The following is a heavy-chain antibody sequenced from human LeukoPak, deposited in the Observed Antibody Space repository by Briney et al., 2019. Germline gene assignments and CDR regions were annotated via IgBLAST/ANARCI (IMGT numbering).Heavy chain of an antibody. CDR2: IHYSGST. D-gene: IGHD6-19*01. V-gene: IGHV4-59*12. CDR1: GGSISNYY. CDR3: ARDRVAVAGTSNYYYYMDV. J-gene: IGHJ6*03. Sequence: PSETLSHTCTVSGGSISNYYWSWIRQPPGKGLEWIGYIHYSGSTSYNPSLKSRVTISVDTSKNQFSLQLNSVTPEDTAVYYCARDRVAVAGTSNYYYYMDVWGKGTTVTVSS.